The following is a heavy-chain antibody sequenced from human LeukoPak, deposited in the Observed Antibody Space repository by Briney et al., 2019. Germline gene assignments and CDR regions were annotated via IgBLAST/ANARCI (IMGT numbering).Heavy chain of an antibody. V-gene: IGHV3-23*01. CDR3: AEFGGSGYPRDYFDY. Sequence: GGSLRLSCAASGFTFSSYAMSWVRQAPGKGLEWVSAISGSGGSTYYADSVKGRFTISRDNSKNTLYLQMNSLRAEDTAVYYCAEFGGSGYPRDYFDYWGQGTLVTVSS. CDR1: GFTFSSYA. CDR2: ISGSGGST. D-gene: IGHD3-3*01. J-gene: IGHJ4*02.